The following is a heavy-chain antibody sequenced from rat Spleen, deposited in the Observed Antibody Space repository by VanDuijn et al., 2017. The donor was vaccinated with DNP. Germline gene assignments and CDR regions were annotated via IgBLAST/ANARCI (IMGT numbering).Heavy chain of an antibody. Sequence: EVQLVESGGDLVQPGRSLKLSCAASGFTFSKYGMAWVRQAPTKGLEWVAALSFDGSSTYYRDSVKGRFTISRDNAKSTLYLQMDSLRSEDTATYYCATGHFDYWGQGVMVTVSS. CDR1: GFTFSKYG. CDR2: LSFDGSST. V-gene: IGHV5-29*01. J-gene: IGHJ2*01. CDR3: ATGHFDY.